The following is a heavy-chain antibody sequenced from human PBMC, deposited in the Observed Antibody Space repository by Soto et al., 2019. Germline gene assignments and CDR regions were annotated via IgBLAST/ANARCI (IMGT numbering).Heavy chain of an antibody. V-gene: IGHV3-30*18. J-gene: IGHJ4*02. CDR3: AKEGGPTVFSYFDY. CDR1: GFTFSSYG. D-gene: IGHD4-17*01. Sequence: PGGSLRLSCAASGFTFSSYGMHWVRQAPGKGLEWVAVISYDGSNKYYADSVKGRFTISRDNSKNTLYLQMNSLRAEDTAVYYRAKEGGPTVFSYFDYWGQGTLVPVSS. CDR2: ISYDGSNK.